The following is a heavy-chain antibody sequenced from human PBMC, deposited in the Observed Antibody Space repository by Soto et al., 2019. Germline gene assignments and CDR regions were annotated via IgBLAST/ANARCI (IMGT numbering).Heavy chain of an antibody. V-gene: IGHV3-7*03. Sequence: EVQLVESGGGLVQPGGSLRLSCAVSGFTFTSYSMSWVRQAPGEGREGVANIQQDGSEKYYVDSVKGRFTISRDNAKNSLYLQMNSLRAEDTAVYYCARDLPGYCTTTDCYSYFDYWGQGTLVTVSS. J-gene: IGHJ4*02. CDR1: GFTFTSYS. CDR3: ARDLPGYCTTTDCYSYFDY. D-gene: IGHD2-2*02. CDR2: IQQDGSEK.